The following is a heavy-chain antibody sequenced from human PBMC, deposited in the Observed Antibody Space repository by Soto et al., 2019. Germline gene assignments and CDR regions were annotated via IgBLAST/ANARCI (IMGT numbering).Heavy chain of an antibody. Sequence: EVQLLESGGGLVQPGGSLRLSCAASGFTFTSYAMTWVRQAPGKGLGWVSVITGRGDNTYYADSVKGRFTISRDNSKNTLYLQMNSLRAEDTAVYYCAKDRCTNAVCSTDFWGQGTLVTVSS. CDR3: AKDRCTNAVCSTDF. CDR2: ITGRGDNT. CDR1: GFTFTSYA. J-gene: IGHJ4*02. D-gene: IGHD2-8*01. V-gene: IGHV3-23*01.